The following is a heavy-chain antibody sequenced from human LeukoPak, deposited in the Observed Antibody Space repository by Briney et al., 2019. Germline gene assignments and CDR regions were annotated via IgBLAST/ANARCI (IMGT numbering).Heavy chain of an antibody. Sequence: PGRSLRLSCAASGFTFSSYAMHWVRQAPGKGLEWVAVISYDGSNKYYADSVKGRFTISRDNSKNTLYLQMNSLRAEDTAVYYCARDPGYCSSTSCYAYFDYWGQGTLVTVSS. CDR1: GFTFSSYA. J-gene: IGHJ4*02. CDR3: ARDPGYCSSTSCYAYFDY. CDR2: ISYDGSNK. V-gene: IGHV3-30-3*01. D-gene: IGHD2-2*01.